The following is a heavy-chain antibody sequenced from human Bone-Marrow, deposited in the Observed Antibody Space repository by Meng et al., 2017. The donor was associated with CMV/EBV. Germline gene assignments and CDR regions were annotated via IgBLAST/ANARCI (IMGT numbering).Heavy chain of an antibody. J-gene: IGHJ4*02. Sequence: GGSLRLSCAASGFIFSSYGMHWVRQTPGKGLEWVAVIWYDGSNKYYADSVKARFTISRDNSKNMLYLQMNSLRVEDTAVYYCASELRWGQGTLVTVSS. CDR2: IWYDGSNK. CDR3: ASELR. V-gene: IGHV3-33*01. CDR1: GFIFSSYG.